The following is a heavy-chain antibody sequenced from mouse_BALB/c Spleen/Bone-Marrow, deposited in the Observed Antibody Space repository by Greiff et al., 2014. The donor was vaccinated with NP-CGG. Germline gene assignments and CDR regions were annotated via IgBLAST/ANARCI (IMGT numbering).Heavy chain of an antibody. CDR1: GYAFTNYW. Sequence: QVQLQQPGVELVRPGTSVKVSCKASGYAFTNYWIGWVRQRPGQGLEWIGVINPGSGGINYNEKFKGKATLTADKSSNTAYMQLSSLTSDDSAVYFCARELGRGFAYWGQGTLVTVSA. V-gene: IGHV1-54*01. D-gene: IGHD4-1*01. CDR3: ARELGRGFAY. J-gene: IGHJ3*01. CDR2: INPGSGGI.